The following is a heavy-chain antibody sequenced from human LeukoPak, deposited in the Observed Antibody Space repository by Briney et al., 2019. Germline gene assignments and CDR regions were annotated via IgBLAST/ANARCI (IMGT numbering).Heavy chain of an antibody. J-gene: IGHJ3*02. Sequence: ASVKVSCKASGYTFTIYGISWVRQAPGQGLEWMGWISAYNGNTNYAQKLQGRVTMTTDTSTSTAYMELRSLRSDDTAVYYCASSRWEFGDFWSGNRAFDIWGQGTMVTVSS. D-gene: IGHD3-3*01. CDR2: ISAYNGNT. CDR1: GYTFTIYG. V-gene: IGHV1-18*01. CDR3: ASSRWEFGDFWSGNRAFDI.